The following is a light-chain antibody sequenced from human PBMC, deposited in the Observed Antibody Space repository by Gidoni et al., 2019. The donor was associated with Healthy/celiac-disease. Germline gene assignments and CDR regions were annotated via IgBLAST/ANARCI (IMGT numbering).Light chain of an antibody. V-gene: IGLV2-8*01. CDR2: EVS. J-gene: IGLJ2*01. CDR3: SSYAGSNNLV. CDR1: SSDVCGYNY. Sequence: QSALTQPPSASGSPGQSVTISCTGTSSDVCGYNYVSWYQQHPGKAPKLMIYEVSKRPSGVPDRFFGSKSGNTASLTVSGLQAEDEADYYCSSYAGSNNLVFGGGTKLTVL.